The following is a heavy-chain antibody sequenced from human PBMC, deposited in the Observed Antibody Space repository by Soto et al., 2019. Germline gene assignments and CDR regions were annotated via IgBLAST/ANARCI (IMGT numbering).Heavy chain of an antibody. Sequence: PSETLSLTCGVSGDSISRGGYSWTWIRQPPGKALEWIGNIYDSGSTSYNPSLKGRVTISVDTSKNHFSLKLTSVTAADTAVYFCARGSSSYYDYGMDVWGQGTTVTVSS. J-gene: IGHJ6*02. V-gene: IGHV4-30-2*01. CDR1: GDSISRGGYS. D-gene: IGHD6-6*01. CDR2: IYDSGST. CDR3: ARGSSSYYDYGMDV.